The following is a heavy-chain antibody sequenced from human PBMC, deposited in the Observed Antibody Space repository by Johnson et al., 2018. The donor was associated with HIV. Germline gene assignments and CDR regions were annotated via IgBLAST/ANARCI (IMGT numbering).Heavy chain of an antibody. Sequence: VQLVESGGGVVRPGRSLRLSCAASGFTFSSYAMSWVRQAPGKGLEWVSAISGSGGSTYYADSVKGRFTISRDNSKNTLYLQMNSLRAEDTAVYYCAREAYYARAFDLWGQGTMVTVSS. CDR3: AREAYYARAFDL. CDR1: GFTFSSYA. D-gene: IGHD3-3*01. J-gene: IGHJ3*01. CDR2: ISGSGGST. V-gene: IGHV3-23*04.